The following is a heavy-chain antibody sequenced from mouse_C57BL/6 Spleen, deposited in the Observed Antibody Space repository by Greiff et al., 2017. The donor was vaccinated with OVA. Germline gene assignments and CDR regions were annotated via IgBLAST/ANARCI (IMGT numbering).Heavy chain of an antibody. CDR3: AKALNYYGRPYFDY. CDR2: IWSGGST. V-gene: IGHV2-4*01. CDR1: GFSLTSYG. J-gene: IGHJ2*01. D-gene: IGHD1-1*01. Sequence: VQLQQSGPGLVQPSQSLSITCTVSGFSLTSYGVHWVRQPPGKGLEWLGVIWSGGSTDYNAAFISRLSISKDNSKSQVFFKMNSLQADDTAIYYCAKALNYYGRPYFDYWGQGTTLTVSS.